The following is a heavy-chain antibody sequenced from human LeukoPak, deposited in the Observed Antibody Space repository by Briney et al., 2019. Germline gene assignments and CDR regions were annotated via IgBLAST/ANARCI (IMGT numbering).Heavy chain of an antibody. CDR2: IRYSGNT. CDR1: GGSISTNF. J-gene: IGHJ4*02. Sequence: SETLSLTCTVSGGSISTNFWSWIRQPPGKGLEWIGYIRYSGNTNYNPSLRSRVTISVDTSKNQFSLKLSSVTAADTAVYYCARGGIAAAVLFDYWGQGTLVTVSS. D-gene: IGHD6-13*01. CDR3: ARGGIAAAVLFDY. V-gene: IGHV4-59*12.